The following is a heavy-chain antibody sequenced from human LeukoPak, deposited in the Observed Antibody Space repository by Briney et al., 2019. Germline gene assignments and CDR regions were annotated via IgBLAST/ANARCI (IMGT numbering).Heavy chain of an antibody. CDR2: ISGDGGST. CDR1: GFAFDDYA. D-gene: IGHD5-24*01. Sequence: GGSLRLSCAASGFAFDDYAMHRVRQAPGTGLGWVSLISGDGGSTYYADSVKGRFTISRDNSKNSLYLQMNSLRTEDTALYYCAKDIRGDGYNSRFDYWGQGTLVTV. V-gene: IGHV3-43*02. J-gene: IGHJ4*02. CDR3: AKDIRGDGYNSRFDY.